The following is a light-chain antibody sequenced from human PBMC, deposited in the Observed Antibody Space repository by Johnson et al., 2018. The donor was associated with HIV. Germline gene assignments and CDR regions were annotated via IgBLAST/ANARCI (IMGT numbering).Light chain of an antibody. J-gene: IGLJ1*01. CDR2: DNN. CDR3: GTWDTSLSAGGV. CDR1: SSNIGNNY. Sequence: HSVLTQPPSVSAAPGQKVTISCSGSSSNIGNNYVSWYQQLPGTAPKLLIFDNNKRPSGIPDRFSASKSGTSATLGITGLQTGDEADYYCGTWDTSLSAGGVFGSGTKVTVL. V-gene: IGLV1-51*01.